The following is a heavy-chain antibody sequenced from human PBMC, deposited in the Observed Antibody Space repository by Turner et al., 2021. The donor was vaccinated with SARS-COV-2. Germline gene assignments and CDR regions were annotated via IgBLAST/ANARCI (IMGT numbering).Heavy chain of an antibody. CDR3: ARDDPLGGMDV. CDR1: GGTFSSYV. J-gene: IGHJ6*02. Sequence: QVQLVQSGAEVKKPGSSVKVSCKASGGTFSSYVISWVRQAPGQGLEWMGGIIPILGTANYAQKFQGRVTITADESTSTAYMELSSLRSEDTAVYYCARDDPLGGMDVWGQGTTVTVSS. V-gene: IGHV1-69*01. CDR2: IIPILGTA.